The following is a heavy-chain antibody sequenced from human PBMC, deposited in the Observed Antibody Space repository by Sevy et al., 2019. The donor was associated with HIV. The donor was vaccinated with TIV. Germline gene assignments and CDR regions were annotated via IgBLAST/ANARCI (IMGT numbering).Heavy chain of an antibody. Sequence: SQTFSLTCAISGDSVSSNSAAWNWIRQSPSRGLEWLGRTYYRSKWYNDYAVSVKSRITINPDTSKNQFSLQLNSVTPEDTTVYYCARNPASCTSTSCHFDYWGQGTLVTVSS. D-gene: IGHD2-2*01. CDR3: ARNPASCTSTSCHFDY. CDR2: TYYRSKWYN. CDR1: GDSVSSNSAA. V-gene: IGHV6-1*01. J-gene: IGHJ4*02.